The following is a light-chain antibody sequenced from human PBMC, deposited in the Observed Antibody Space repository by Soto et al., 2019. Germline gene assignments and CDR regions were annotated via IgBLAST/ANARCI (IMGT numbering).Light chain of an antibody. CDR3: ASSTSDSLYV. CDR1: SSDVGGNKY. CDR2: KVT. V-gene: IGLV2-14*01. Sequence: QSALTQPASVCGSPGQSITISCTGTSSDVGGNKYVSWYQQYPGKVPKLLINKVTNRPSGVSYRFSGSKSGNTASLAISALLAEDEADYFCASSTSDSLYVFGTGTKVTVL. J-gene: IGLJ1*01.